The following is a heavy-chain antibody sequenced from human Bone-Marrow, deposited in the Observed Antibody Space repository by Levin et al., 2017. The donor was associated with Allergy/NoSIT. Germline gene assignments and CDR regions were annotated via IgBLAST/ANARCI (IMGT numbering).Heavy chain of an antibody. Sequence: ASVKVSCAASGFTFPSRWMGWVRQAQGKGLEWVANIKEDGSRTYYVDSVRGRFTISRDNAMHSLYLEMNSLRVEDTAVYYCARHGDYVFDYWGQGTLVTVSS. V-gene: IGHV3-7*01. CDR1: GFTFPSRW. CDR2: IKEDGSRT. CDR3: ARHGDYVFDY. D-gene: IGHD3-16*01. J-gene: IGHJ4*02.